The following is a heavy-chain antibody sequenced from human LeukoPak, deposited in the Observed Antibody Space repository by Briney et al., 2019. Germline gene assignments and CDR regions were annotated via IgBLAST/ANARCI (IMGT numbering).Heavy chain of an antibody. J-gene: IGHJ4*02. CDR3: AKRGDGGHKSLEY. V-gene: IGHV3-30*18. CDR2: ISYDGSNK. D-gene: IGHD3-16*01. CDR1: GFTFSSSG. Sequence: GGSLRLSCAASGFTFSSSGMHWVRQAPGKGLEWVAVISYDGSNKYYADSVKDRFTVSRDNSKNTLYLQMSSLKTEDTAVYYCAKRGDGGHKSLEYWGQGTLVIVSS.